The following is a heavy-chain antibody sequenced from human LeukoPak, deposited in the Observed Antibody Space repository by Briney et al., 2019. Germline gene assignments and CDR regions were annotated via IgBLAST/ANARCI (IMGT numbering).Heavy chain of an antibody. CDR1: GGSFSGYY. CDR3: ARSYSGSYVPFDY. V-gene: IGHV4-34*01. J-gene: IGHJ4*02. CDR2: INHSGST. D-gene: IGHD1-26*01. Sequence: SETLSLTCAVYGGSFSGYYWSWIRQPPGKGLEWIGEINHSGSTNYNPSLKSRVTISVDTSKNQFSLKLSSVTAADTAVYYCARSYSGSYVPFDYWGQGTLVTVSS.